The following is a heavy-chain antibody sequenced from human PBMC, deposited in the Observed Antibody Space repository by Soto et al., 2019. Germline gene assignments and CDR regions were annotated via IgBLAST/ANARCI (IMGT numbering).Heavy chain of an antibody. Sequence: VASVKVSCKASGGTFSSYAISWVRQAPGQGLEWMGGIIPIFGTANYAQKFQGRVTITADESTSTAYMELSSLRSEDTAVYYCAKTSPTGEGRHNWFDPWGQGTLVTVSS. V-gene: IGHV1-69*13. CDR2: IIPIFGTA. J-gene: IGHJ5*02. CDR3: AKTSPTGEGRHNWFDP. D-gene: IGHD7-27*01. CDR1: GGTFSSYA.